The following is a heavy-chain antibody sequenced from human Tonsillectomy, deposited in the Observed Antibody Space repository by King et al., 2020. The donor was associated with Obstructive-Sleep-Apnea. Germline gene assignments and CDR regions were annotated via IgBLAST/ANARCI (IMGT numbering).Heavy chain of an antibody. D-gene: IGHD3-10*01. V-gene: IGHV4-30-4*01. CDR2: IYYSGST. CDR3: ARVAGSGSHDFDS. J-gene: IGHJ4*02. CDR1: GGSISSGDYY. Sequence: QLQESGPGLVKPSQTLSLTCTVSGGSISSGDYYWSWIRQPPGKGLGWIGYIYYSGSTYYNPSLKSRVTISVDTSKNQFSLKLTSVTAADTAVYYCARVAGSGSHDFDSWGQGTLVTVSS.